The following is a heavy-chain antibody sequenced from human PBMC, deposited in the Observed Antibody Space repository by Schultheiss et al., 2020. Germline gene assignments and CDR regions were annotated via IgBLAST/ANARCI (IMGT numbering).Heavy chain of an antibody. CDR1: GGSISSGSYY. CDR3: ARGSKWSWHLDL. J-gene: IGHJ2*01. V-gene: IGHV4-61*02. Sequence: SETLSLTCTVSGGSISSGSYYWSWIRQPAGKGLEWIGRIYTSGSTNYNPSLKSRVTISVDTSKNQFSLKLSSVTAADTAVYYCARGSKWSWHLDLWGRGALVTVSS. D-gene: IGHD2-15*01. CDR2: IYTSGST.